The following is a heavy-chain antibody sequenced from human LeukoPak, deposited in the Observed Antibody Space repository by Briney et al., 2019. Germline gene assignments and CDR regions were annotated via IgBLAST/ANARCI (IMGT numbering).Heavy chain of an antibody. CDR1: GFTFTSSA. V-gene: IGHV1-58*02. Sequence: SVKVSCKASGFTFTSSAMQWVRQARGQRLEWIGWIVVGSGNTNYAQKFQERVTITRDMSTSTAYMELSSLRSEDTAVYYCAAGKGYYDYVWGSYRPDENYFDYWGQGTLVTVSS. J-gene: IGHJ4*02. CDR2: IVVGSGNT. CDR3: AAGKGYYDYVWGSYRPDENYFDY. D-gene: IGHD3-16*02.